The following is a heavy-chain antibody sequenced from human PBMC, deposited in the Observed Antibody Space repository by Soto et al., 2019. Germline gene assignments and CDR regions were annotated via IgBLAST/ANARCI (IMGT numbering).Heavy chain of an antibody. CDR1: GYTFTGYY. CDR2: INPNSGGT. CDR3: ARGSKLICGGDCYSVLDY. J-gene: IGHJ4*02. D-gene: IGHD2-21*02. V-gene: IGHV1-2*02. Sequence: ASVKVSCKASGYTFTGYYMHWVRQAPGQGLEWMGWINPNSGGTNYAQKFQGRVTMTRDTSISTAYMELSRLRSDDTAVYYCARGSKLICGGDCYSVLDYWGQGTLVTVSS.